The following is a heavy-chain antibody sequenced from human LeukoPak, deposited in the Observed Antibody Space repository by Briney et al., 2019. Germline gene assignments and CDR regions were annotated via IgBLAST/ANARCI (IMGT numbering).Heavy chain of an antibody. CDR2: ISSSGSTI. Sequence: GGSLRLSCAASGFTFSSYWMTWVRQAPGKGLEWVSYISSSGSTIYYADSVKGRFTISRDNAKNSLYLQMNSLRAEDTAVYYCARDHGHYTSMGAFDIWGQGTMVTVSS. J-gene: IGHJ3*02. CDR3: ARDHGHYTSMGAFDI. CDR1: GFTFSSYW. V-gene: IGHV3-48*04. D-gene: IGHD4-11*01.